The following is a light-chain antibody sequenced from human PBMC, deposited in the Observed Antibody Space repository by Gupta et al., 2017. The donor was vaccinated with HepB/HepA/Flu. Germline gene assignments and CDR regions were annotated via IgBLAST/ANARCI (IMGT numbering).Light chain of an antibody. Sequence: QSAPTQPPSASGSPGQSVTISCTGTSRDIGAYNLVSWYQQHPGKAPKLIIYDSFRRPSGVPDRFSGSKSGNTASLTVSGLQAEDEADYYCFSYSGNDNWVFGGGTKVTVL. V-gene: IGLV2-8*01. CDR2: DSF. J-gene: IGLJ1*01. CDR3: FSYSGNDNWV. CDR1: SRDIGAYNL.